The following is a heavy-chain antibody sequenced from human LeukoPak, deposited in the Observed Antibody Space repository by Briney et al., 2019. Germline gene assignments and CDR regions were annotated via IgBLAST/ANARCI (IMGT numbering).Heavy chain of an antibody. CDR2: IYYSGST. CDR3: ARADCGGDCYSYINWYFDL. J-gene: IGHJ2*01. CDR1: GVSISSYY. V-gene: IGHV4-59*01. D-gene: IGHD2-21*01. Sequence: SATLSLTCTVSGVSISSYYWSWIRQPPGKGLEWIGYIYYSGSTNYNPSLKSRVTISVDTSKNQFSLKLSSVTAADTAVYYCARADCGGDCYSYINWYFDLWGRGTLVTVSS.